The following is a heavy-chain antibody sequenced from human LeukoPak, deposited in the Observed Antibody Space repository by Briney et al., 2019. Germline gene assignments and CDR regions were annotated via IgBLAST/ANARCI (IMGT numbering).Heavy chain of an antibody. CDR2: VYYSGST. CDR3: ARYSHIYGDNSSYYYGMDV. J-gene: IGHJ6*02. V-gene: IGHV4-61*01. Sequence: SETLSLTCTVSGDVSGGSVSSGNYYWSWIRQPPGKGLEWVGFVYYSGSTYYNPSLKSRVTISVDTSKNQYSLKLSSVTAADTAVFYCARYSHIYGDNSSYYYGMDVWGQGTTVTVSS. D-gene: IGHD4-23*01. CDR1: GGSVSSGNYY.